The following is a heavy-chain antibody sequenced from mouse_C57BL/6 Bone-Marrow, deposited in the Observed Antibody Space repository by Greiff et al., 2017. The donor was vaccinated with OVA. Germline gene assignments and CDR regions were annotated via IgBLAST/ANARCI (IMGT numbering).Heavy chain of an antibody. CDR3: TRPYYYGSPWFAY. CDR1: GYTFTDYE. V-gene: IGHV1-15*01. CDR2: IDPETGGT. J-gene: IGHJ3*01. D-gene: IGHD1-1*01. Sequence: VQGVESGAELVRPGASVTLSCKASGYTFTDYEMHWVKQTPVHGLEWIGAIDPETGGTAYNQKFKGKAILTADKSSSTAYMELRSLTSEDSAVYYCTRPYYYGSPWFAYWGQGTLVTVSA.